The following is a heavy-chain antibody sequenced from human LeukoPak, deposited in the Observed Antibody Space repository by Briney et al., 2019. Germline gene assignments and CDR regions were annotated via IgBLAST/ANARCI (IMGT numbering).Heavy chain of an antibody. CDR2: ISYDGSNK. CDR1: GFTFSSYG. CDR3: AKDGGWSFDY. D-gene: IGHD6-19*01. V-gene: IGHV3-30*18. Sequence: GSLRLSCAASGFTFSSYGMHWVRQAPGKGLEWVAVISYDGSNKYYADSVKGRFTISRDNSKNTLYLQMNSLRAEDTAVYYCAKDGGWSFDYWGQGTLVTVSS. J-gene: IGHJ4*02.